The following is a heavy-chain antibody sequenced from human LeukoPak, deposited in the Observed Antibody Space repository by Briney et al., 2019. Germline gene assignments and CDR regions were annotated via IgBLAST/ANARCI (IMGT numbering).Heavy chain of an antibody. CDR2: VNHRGDT. CDR1: GGTFSAYY. J-gene: IGHJ4*03. CDR3: GRGPTISDTGYSDY. Sequence: SETLSLTCAVYGGTFSAYYCGWIRQSPGKGLQWIAEVNHRGDTNYNPSVKGRVTISVDTSKNPFSLKVTSLTAADTAVYYCGRGPTISDTGYSDYWGQGTLVTVSS. D-gene: IGHD2-21*01. V-gene: IGHV4-34*01.